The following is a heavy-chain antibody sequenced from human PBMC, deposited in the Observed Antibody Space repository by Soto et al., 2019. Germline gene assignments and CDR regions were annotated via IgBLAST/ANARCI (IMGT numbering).Heavy chain of an antibody. CDR1: GYTFTSYG. CDR2: ISTSNGNT. V-gene: IGHV1-18*01. J-gene: IGHJ4*02. CDR3: ARDRALELGDY. D-gene: IGHD1-26*01. Sequence: GASVKVSCKTSGYTFTSYGISWVRQAPGQGLEWMGWISTSNGNTNYAQKVQGRVTMTTDTSTSTAYMELRSLRSDDTAVYYCARDRALELGDYWGQGTLVTVSS.